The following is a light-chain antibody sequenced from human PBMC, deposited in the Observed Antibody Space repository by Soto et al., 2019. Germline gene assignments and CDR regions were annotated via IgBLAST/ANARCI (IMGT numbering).Light chain of an antibody. V-gene: IGKV3D-20*01. CDR1: QSVSSSY. J-gene: IGKJ1*01. CDR3: QQYGSSPRT. Sequence: EIVLTQSPATLSLSPGERATLSCGARQSVSSSYLAWYQQKPGLAPRLLIYDASSRATGIPDRFSGSGSGTDFPLTISRREPEDFAVYYCQQYGSSPRTFGQGTKVEIK. CDR2: DAS.